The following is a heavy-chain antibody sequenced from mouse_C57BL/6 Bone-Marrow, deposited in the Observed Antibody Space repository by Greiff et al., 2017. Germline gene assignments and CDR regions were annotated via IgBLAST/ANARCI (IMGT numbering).Heavy chain of an antibody. J-gene: IGHJ3*01. V-gene: IGHV1-55*01. CDR2: IYPGSGST. CDR1: GYTFTSYW. D-gene: IGHD1-1*01. Sequence: VQLQQPGAELVKPGASVKMSCKASGYTFTSYWITWVKQRPGQGLEWIGDIYPGSGSTNYNEKFKSKATLTVDTSSSTAYMQLSSLTSEDSAVYYGARSGPYYGSSLVAYGGQGTLVTVSA. CDR3: ARSGPYYGSSLVAY.